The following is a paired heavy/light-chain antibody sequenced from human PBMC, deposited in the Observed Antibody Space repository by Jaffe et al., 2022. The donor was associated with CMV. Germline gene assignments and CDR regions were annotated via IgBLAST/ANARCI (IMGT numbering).Light chain of an antibody. CDR1: QGISNY. CDR3: QKYNSAPPT. J-gene: IGKJ3*01. V-gene: IGKV1-27*01. CDR2: AAS. Sequence: DIQMTQSPSSLSASVGDRVTITCRASQGISNYLAWYQQKPGKVPKLLIYAASTLQSGVPSRFSGSGSGTDFTLTISSLQPEDVATYYCQKYNSAPPTFGPGTKVDIK.
Heavy chain of an antibody. Sequence: QVQLVESGGGLVKPGGSLRLSCAASGFTFSDYYMSWIRQAPGKGLEWVSYISSSGSTIYYADSVKGRFTISRDNAKNSLYLQMNSLRAEDTAVYYCARALGGYDFWSGYSGVGVVKYWGQGTLVTVSS. CDR1: GFTFSDYY. CDR2: ISSSGSTI. V-gene: IGHV3-11*01. J-gene: IGHJ4*02. D-gene: IGHD3-3*01. CDR3: ARALGGYDFWSGYSGVGVVKY.